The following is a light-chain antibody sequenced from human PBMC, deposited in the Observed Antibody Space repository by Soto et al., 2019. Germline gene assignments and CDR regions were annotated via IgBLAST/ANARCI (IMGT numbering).Light chain of an antibody. V-gene: IGKV3D-15*01. J-gene: IGKJ4*01. CDR1: QSIISK. CDR2: GAS. Sequence: EIEMTQSPDTLSVSPGERATLSCRASQSIISKLAWYHHKPGQAPRLLIYGASTRATGIPARFSGSGSGTEFTLTISSLQSEDFAVYYCQQYSKWPLTFGGGTKVEIK. CDR3: QQYSKWPLT.